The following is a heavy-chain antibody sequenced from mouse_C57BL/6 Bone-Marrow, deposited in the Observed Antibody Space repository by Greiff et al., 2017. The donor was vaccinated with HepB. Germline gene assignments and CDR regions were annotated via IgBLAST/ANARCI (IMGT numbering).Heavy chain of an antibody. CDR3: ARGDYYGSSPGFAY. CDR1: GFTFSSYA. J-gene: IGHJ3*01. D-gene: IGHD1-1*01. V-gene: IGHV5-4*03. CDR2: ISDGGSYT. Sequence: DVKLVESGGGLVKPGGSLKLSCAASGFTFSSYAMSWVRQTPEKRLEWVATISDGGSYTYYPDNVKGRFTISRDNAKNNLYLQMSHLKSEDTAMYYCARGDYYGSSPGFAYWGQGTLVTVSA.